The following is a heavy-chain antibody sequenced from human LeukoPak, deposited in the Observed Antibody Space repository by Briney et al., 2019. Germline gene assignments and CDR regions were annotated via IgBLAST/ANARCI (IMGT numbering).Heavy chain of an antibody. J-gene: IGHJ6*03. CDR2: ISSSGCTI. D-gene: IGHD4-17*01. V-gene: IGHV3-11*04. CDR1: GFTFSDYY. CDR3: ARVNSGVTTWDYYYYMDV. Sequence: GGSLRLSCAASGFTFSDYYMSWIRQAPGKGLEWVSYISSSGCTIYYADSVKGRFTISRDNAKNSLYLQMNSLRAEDTAVYYCARVNSGVTTWDYYYYMDVWGKGTTVTVSS.